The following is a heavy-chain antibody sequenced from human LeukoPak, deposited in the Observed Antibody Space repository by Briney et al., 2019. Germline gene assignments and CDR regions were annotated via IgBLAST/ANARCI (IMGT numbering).Heavy chain of an antibody. J-gene: IGHJ4*02. V-gene: IGHV3-30*18. CDR3: VKSVASDAY. D-gene: IGHD5-12*01. CDR1: GFTFSASA. CDR2: ISYDGSNK. Sequence: GGSLRLSCAASGFTFSASAMHWVRQAPGKGLEWVAVISYDGSNKYYADFVKGRFTISRDNSKNTLSLQMNGLIPEDTAVYYCVKSVASDAYWGQGTLVTVSS.